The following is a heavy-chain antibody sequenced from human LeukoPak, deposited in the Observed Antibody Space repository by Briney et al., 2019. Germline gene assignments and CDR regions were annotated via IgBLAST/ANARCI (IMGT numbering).Heavy chain of an antibody. CDR3: ARDGYCSGGSCYSNWFDP. CDR2: INPNSGDT. Sequence: ASVKVSCKASGYTFTDYYIHWVRQAPGQGLEWMGWINPNSGDTNYAQKLQGRVTMTTDTSTSTAYMELRGLRSDDTAVYYCARDGYCSGGSCYSNWFDPWGQGTLVTVSS. CDR1: GYTFTDYY. J-gene: IGHJ5*02. D-gene: IGHD2-15*01. V-gene: IGHV1-2*02.